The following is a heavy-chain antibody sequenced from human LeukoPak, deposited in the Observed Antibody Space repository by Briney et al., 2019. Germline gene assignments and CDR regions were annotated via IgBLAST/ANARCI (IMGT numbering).Heavy chain of an antibody. CDR3: ARVGETQYSYAEGDYFDY. V-gene: IGHV1-2*02. CDR2: INPNSGGT. Sequence: ASVKVSCKASGYTFTGYYMHWVRQAPGQGLEWMGWINPNSGGTNYAQKFQGRVTITTDESTSTAYMELSSLRSEDTAVYYCARVGETQYSYAEGDYFDYWGQGTLVTVSS. D-gene: IGHD5-18*01. J-gene: IGHJ4*02. CDR1: GYTFTGYY.